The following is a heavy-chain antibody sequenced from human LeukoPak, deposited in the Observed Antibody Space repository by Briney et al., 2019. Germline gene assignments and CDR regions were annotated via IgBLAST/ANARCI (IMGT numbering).Heavy chain of an antibody. D-gene: IGHD2-2*02. V-gene: IGHV4-4*09. CDR1: GGSISSYY. Sequence: SETLSLTCTVSGGSISSYYWSWIRQPPGKGLEWIGYIYTSGSTNYNPSLKSRVTISVDTSKNQFSLKLSSVTAADTAVYYCARSRPPDSYCSSTSCYSVHFDYWAREPWSPSPQ. CDR3: ARSRPPDSYCSSTSCYSVHFDY. CDR2: IYTSGST. J-gene: IGHJ4*02.